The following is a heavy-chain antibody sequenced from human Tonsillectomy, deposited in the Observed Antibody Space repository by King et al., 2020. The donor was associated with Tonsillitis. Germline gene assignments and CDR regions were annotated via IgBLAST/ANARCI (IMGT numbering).Heavy chain of an antibody. Sequence: VQLVESGGGLVQPGGSLRLSCAASEFTFSSYAMSWVRQAPGKGLEWVSGISGIGGSTSYADSGKGRFTISRDNSKNTLYLQMNSLRAEDTAVYYCAKGRWGFDYWGQGTLVTVSP. CDR3: AKGRWGFDY. D-gene: IGHD7-27*01. J-gene: IGHJ4*02. CDR2: ISGIGGST. CDR1: EFTFSSYA. V-gene: IGHV3-23*04.